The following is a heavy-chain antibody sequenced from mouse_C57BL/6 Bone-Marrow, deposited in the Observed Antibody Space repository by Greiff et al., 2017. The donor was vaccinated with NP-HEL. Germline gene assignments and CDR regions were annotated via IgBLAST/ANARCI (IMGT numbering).Heavy chain of an antibody. J-gene: IGHJ4*01. V-gene: IGHV1-78*01. D-gene: IGHD2-2*01. CDR3: ASPRDGLRRGVYYYAMDY. CDR1: GYTFTDHT. CDR2: IYPRDGST. Sequence: QVQLQQSDAELVKPGASVKISCKVSGYTFTDHTIHWMKQRPEQGLEWIGYIYPRDGSTKYNEKFKGKATLTADKSSSTAYMQLNSLTSEDSAVYFCASPRDGLRRGVYYYAMDYWGQGTSVTVSS.